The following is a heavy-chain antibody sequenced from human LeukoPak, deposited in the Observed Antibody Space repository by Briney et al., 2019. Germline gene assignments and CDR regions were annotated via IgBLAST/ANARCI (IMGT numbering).Heavy chain of an antibody. CDR2: ISGSGGST. Sequence: GGSLRLSCAASGFTFSSYAMSWVRQAPGKGLEWVSAISGSGGSTYYADSVKGRFTISRDNSKNTLYLQMNSLRAEDTAVYYCAKDGIMITFGGVRYFDYWGQGTLVTVSS. CDR3: AKDGIMITFGGVRYFDY. J-gene: IGHJ4*02. D-gene: IGHD3-16*01. V-gene: IGHV3-23*01. CDR1: GFTFSSYA.